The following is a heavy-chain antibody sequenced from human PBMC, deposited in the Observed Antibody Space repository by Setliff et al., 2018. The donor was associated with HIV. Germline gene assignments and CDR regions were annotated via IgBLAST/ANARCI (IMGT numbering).Heavy chain of an antibody. D-gene: IGHD5-12*01. CDR1: GFTFSSYW. CDR2: IKQDGSEK. CDR3: AFSRRGFDY. J-gene: IGHJ4*02. V-gene: IGHV3-7*03. Sequence: GGSLRLSCAASGFTFSSYWMTWVRQAPGKGLEWVANIKQDGSEKYCVDSVKGRFTISRDNAKNSLYLQINSLRAEDTAVYYCAFSRRGFDYWGQGTLVTVSS.